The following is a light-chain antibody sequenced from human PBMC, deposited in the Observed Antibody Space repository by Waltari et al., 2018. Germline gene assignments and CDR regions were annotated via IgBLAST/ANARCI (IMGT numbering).Light chain of an antibody. V-gene: IGLV1-47*01. CDR2: RNN. CDR1: ISNIRNNY. J-gene: IGLJ2*01. CDR3: AAWDDSLSGVV. Sequence: GQRVTISCSGTISNIRNNYVNWYHQVPGTAPKLLTYRNNQRPSRVPDRVSGSKSGTSAVLAISGLRSEDEGDYYCAAWDDSLSGVVFGGGTKLTVL.